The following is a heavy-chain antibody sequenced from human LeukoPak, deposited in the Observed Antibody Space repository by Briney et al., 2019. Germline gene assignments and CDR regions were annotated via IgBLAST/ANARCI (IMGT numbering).Heavy chain of an antibody. CDR1: GGTFSSYT. D-gene: IGHD3-3*01. CDR3: ARDQGIFGVVINAYYFDY. Sequence: SVKVSCKASGGTFSSYTISWVRQAPGQGLEWMGRIIPILGIANYAQKFQGRVTITADKSTSTAYMELSSLRTEDTAVYYCARDQGIFGVVINAYYFDYWGQGTLVTVSS. J-gene: IGHJ4*02. V-gene: IGHV1-69*04. CDR2: IIPILGIA.